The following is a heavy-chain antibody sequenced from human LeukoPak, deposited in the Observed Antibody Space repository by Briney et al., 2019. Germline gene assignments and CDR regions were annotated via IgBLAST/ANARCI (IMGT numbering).Heavy chain of an antibody. CDR1: GGSISSGSYY. V-gene: IGHV4-39*07. CDR2: IYYSGST. D-gene: IGHD6-19*01. CDR3: ARADSSGWYFSGWFDP. Sequence: SETLSLTCTVSGGSISSGSYYWGWIRQPPGKGLEWIGNIYYSGSTYYNPSLKSRVSISVDTSKNQFSLKLTSVTAADTAVYYCARADSSGWYFSGWFDPWGQGTLVTVSS. J-gene: IGHJ5*02.